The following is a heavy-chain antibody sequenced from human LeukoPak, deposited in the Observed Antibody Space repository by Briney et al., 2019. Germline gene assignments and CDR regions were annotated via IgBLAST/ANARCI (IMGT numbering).Heavy chain of an antibody. CDR1: GGSISSYY. CDR3: AREGGITVFGVAQPGGAFDI. J-gene: IGHJ3*02. CDR2: IYYSGST. D-gene: IGHD3-3*01. V-gene: IGHV4-59*01. Sequence: PSETLSLTCTVSGGSISSYYWSWIRQPPGKGLEWIGYIYYSGSTNYNPSLKSRVTISVDTSKNQFSLKLSSVTAADTAVYYCAREGGITVFGVAQPGGAFDIWGQGTMVIVSS.